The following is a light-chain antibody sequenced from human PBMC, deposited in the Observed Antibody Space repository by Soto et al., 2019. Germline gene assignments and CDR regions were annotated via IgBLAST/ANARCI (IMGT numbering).Light chain of an antibody. J-gene: IGKJ1*01. Sequence: DIQMTQSPSSLSASVRDRVTITCRASQNIINYLNWYQQKPGRAPKILIYAASNLQSGVPSRFSGGGSGTDFTLTITSLQPEDFATYYCQQSYSSPWTFGQGTK. V-gene: IGKV1-39*01. CDR1: QNIINY. CDR3: QQSYSSPWT. CDR2: AAS.